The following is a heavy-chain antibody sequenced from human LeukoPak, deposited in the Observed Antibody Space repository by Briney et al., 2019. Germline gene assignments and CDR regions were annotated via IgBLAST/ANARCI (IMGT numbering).Heavy chain of an antibody. D-gene: IGHD3-10*01. Sequence: SETLSLTCTVSGDSISRYYWGWIRQPAGKGLEWIGRIYNGGIITYNPSPQSRVTMSIDTSNNQFSLRLRFVTAADTAVYYCARDSGTTGEVKFDPGGRGTLVTVSS. V-gene: IGHV4-4*07. CDR3: ARDSGTTGEVKFDP. CDR2: IYNGGII. J-gene: IGHJ5*02. CDR1: GDSISRYY.